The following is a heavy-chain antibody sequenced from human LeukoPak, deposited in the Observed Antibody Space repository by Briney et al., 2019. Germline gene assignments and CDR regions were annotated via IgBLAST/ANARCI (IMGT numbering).Heavy chain of an antibody. Sequence: TGGSLRLSCGASGFTLSSNWMIWVRQAPGRGLEWVASVNQDGSVKYYVDSVKGRFTISRDNARNSLSLQMNSLGVEETAVYFCARWGQTSGYYYVDNWGQGTLVTVSS. D-gene: IGHD5-12*01. J-gene: IGHJ4*02. CDR1: GFTLSSNW. CDR2: VNQDGSVK. V-gene: IGHV3-7*01. CDR3: ARWGQTSGYYYVDN.